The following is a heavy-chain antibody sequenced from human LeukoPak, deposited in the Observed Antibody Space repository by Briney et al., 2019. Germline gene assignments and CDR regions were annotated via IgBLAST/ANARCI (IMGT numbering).Heavy chain of an antibody. V-gene: IGHV3-23*01. CDR1: GFTFNIYA. CDR3: AKPIYGDYSFDY. J-gene: IGHJ4*02. D-gene: IGHD4-17*01. Sequence: PGGSLRLSCAASGFTFNIYAMSWVRQAPGKGLEWVSAISGSGGSTYYAGSVKGRFTISRDNSQNTLYLQMNSLRAEDTALYYCAKPIYGDYSFDYWGQGTPVTVSS. CDR2: ISGSGGST.